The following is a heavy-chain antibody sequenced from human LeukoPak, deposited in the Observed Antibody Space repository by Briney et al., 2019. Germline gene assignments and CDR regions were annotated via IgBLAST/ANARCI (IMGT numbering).Heavy chain of an antibody. J-gene: IGHJ4*02. CDR1: GFTFRSFA. D-gene: IGHD3-9*01. Sequence: GGSLRLSCAASGFTFRSFAVTWVRQAPGKGLEWVSVISGSGDSTYYADSVKGRFTISRDNSKNTLYLRMNSLRAEDTAVYYCARTWTTYILTGYYDYWGQGTLVTVSS. V-gene: IGHV3-23*01. CDR2: ISGSGDST. CDR3: ARTWTTYILTGYYDY.